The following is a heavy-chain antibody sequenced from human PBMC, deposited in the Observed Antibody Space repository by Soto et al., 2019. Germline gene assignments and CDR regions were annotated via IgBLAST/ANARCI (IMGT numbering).Heavy chain of an antibody. CDR1: GFTFSNYA. V-gene: IGHV3-23*01. J-gene: IGHJ5*02. CDR3: AKDTVPVATPWFDP. Sequence: GGSLILSCAASGFTFSNYAMSWVRQAPGKGLEWVSTLSGSGGSTYYADSVKGRFTIPRDNSKNTLYLQMNSLRAEDTAVYYCAKDTVPVATPWFDPWGQGTLVTVSS. CDR2: LSGSGGST. D-gene: IGHD2-2*01.